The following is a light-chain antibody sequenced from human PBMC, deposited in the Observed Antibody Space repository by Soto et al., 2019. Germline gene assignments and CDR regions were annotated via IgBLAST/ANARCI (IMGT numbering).Light chain of an antibody. CDR3: SSFTTSSTYV. J-gene: IGLJ1*01. V-gene: IGLV2-14*01. Sequence: QSALTQPASVSGSPGQSITISCTGTSSDIGAYNYVSWYQQYPGRAPKLMIYEVNNRPSGVSNRFSGSKSGNTASLTISGLQAEDEADYYCSSFTTSSTYVVGAGTKATVL. CDR2: EVN. CDR1: SSDIGAYNY.